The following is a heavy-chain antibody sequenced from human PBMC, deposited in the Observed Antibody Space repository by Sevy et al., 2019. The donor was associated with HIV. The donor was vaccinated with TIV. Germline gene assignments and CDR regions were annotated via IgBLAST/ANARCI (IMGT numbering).Heavy chain of an antibody. V-gene: IGHV6-1*01. CDR2: TYYRSKWYN. CDR3: ARDGPQKYDSWSGYSFGGFDY. J-gene: IGHJ4*02. D-gene: IGHD3-3*01. CDR1: GDSVSSNSAA. Sequence: SQTLSLTCAISGDSVSSNSAAWNWIRQSPSRGLEWLGRTYYRSKWYNDYAVSVKSRITINPDTSKNQFSLQLNSVTPEDTAVYYCARDGPQKYDSWSGYSFGGFDYWGQGTLVTVSS.